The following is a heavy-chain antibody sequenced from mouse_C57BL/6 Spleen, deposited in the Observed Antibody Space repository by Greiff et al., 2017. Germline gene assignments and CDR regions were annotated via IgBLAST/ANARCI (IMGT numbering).Heavy chain of an antibody. CDR1: GYAFSSYW. CDR3: ARGCITTVVATD. J-gene: IGHJ2*01. D-gene: IGHD1-1*01. Sequence: QVQLQQSGAELVKPGASVKISCKASGYAFSSYWMNWVKQRPGKGLEWIGQIYPGDGDTNYNGKFKGKATLTADKSSSTAYMQRSSLTSEDSAVYFCARGCITTVVATDWGQGTTLTVSS. CDR2: IYPGDGDT. V-gene: IGHV1-80*01.